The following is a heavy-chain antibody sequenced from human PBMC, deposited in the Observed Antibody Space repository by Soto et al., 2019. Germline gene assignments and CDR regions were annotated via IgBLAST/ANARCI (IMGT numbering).Heavy chain of an antibody. CDR1: GFTFSSYG. Sequence: QVQLVESGGGVVQPGRSLRLSCAASGFTFSSYGMHWVRQAPGKGLEWVAVIWYDGSNKYYADSVKGRFTISRDNSKNTLYLQMNSLRAEDTAVYYCARDREDSSGCYPKEYYFDYWGQGTLVTVSS. CDR3: ARDREDSSGCYPKEYYFDY. V-gene: IGHV3-33*01. D-gene: IGHD6-19*01. J-gene: IGHJ4*02. CDR2: IWYDGSNK.